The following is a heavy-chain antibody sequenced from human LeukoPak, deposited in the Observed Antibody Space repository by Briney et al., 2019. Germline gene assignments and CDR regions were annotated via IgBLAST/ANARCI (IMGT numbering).Heavy chain of an antibody. Sequence: PGGSLRLSCAASGFTFSSYWMTWVRQAPGEGLEWVANIKQDVSEKYFVDSVRGRFTISRDNAKNSLYLQMNSLRAEDTAVYYCARDLASDYGGIPFDYWGQGTPVTVSS. D-gene: IGHD4-23*01. CDR3: ARDLASDYGGIPFDY. CDR2: IKQDVSEK. V-gene: IGHV3-7*01. J-gene: IGHJ4*02. CDR1: GFTFSSYW.